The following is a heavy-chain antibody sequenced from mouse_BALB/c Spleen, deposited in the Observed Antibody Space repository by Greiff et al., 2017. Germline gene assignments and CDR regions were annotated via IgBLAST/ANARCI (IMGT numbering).Heavy chain of an antibody. CDR2: IWAGGST. V-gene: IGHV2-9*02. Sequence: VKVVESGPGLVAPSQSLSITCTVSGFSLTSYGVHWVRQPPGKGLEWLGVIWAGGSTNYNSALMSRLSISKDNSKSQVFLKMNSLQTDDTAMYYCARDREISYGPSFDYWGQGTTLTVSS. J-gene: IGHJ2*01. CDR1: GFSLTSYG. CDR3: ARDREISYGPSFDY. D-gene: IGHD1-1*02.